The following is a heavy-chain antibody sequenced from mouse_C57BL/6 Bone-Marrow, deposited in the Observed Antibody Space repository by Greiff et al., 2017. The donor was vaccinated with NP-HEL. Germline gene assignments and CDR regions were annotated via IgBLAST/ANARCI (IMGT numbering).Heavy chain of an antibody. Sequence: EVQLVESGGGLVKPGGSLKLSCAASGFTFSSYAMSWVRQTPEKRLEWVATISDGGSYTYYPDNVQGRFTISRDNAKNNLYLQMSHLKSEDTAMYYCARGLYYYGSSSYAMDYWGQGTSVTVSS. D-gene: IGHD1-1*01. CDR1: GFTFSSYA. J-gene: IGHJ4*01. V-gene: IGHV5-4*01. CDR2: ISDGGSYT. CDR3: ARGLYYYGSSSYAMDY.